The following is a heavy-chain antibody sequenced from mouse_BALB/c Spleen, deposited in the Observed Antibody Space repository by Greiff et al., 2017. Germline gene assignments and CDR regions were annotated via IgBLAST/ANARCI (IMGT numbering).Heavy chain of an antibody. J-gene: IGHJ2*01. Sequence: EVQLVESGGGLVKPGGSLKLSCAASGFTFSDYYMYWVRQTPEKRLEWVATISDGGSYTYYPDSVKGRFTISRDNAKNNLYLQMSSLKSEDTAMYYCARRRDYDGPYFDYWGQGTTLTVSS. CDR1: GFTFSDYY. CDR2: ISDGGSYT. CDR3: ARRRDYDGPYFDY. V-gene: IGHV5-4*02. D-gene: IGHD2-4*01.